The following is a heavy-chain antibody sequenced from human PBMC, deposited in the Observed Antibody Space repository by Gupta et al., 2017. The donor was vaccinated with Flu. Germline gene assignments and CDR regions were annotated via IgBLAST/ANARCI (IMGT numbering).Heavy chain of an antibody. CDR2: IKQEGREQ. J-gene: IGHJ3*02. Sequence: EVQLVESGGGLVQPGGSLRLSCAASGFTFSSYWMNWVRQAPGKGLEWVAKIKQEGREQYYVESVKGRVTIARDNAKKSLYLRMNSLRGEDTAGDYCAAAFEIGGQGTMVTVSS. CDR1: GFTFSSYW. CDR3: AAAFEI. V-gene: IGHV3-7*01.